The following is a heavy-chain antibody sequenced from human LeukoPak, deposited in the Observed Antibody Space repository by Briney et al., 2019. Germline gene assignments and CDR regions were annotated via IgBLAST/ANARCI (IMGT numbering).Heavy chain of an antibody. V-gene: IGHV3-21*01. CDR1: GFTFSSYS. CDR2: ISSSSSYI. D-gene: IGHD4-23*01. CDR3: ARGPSGGFDY. Sequence: GGSLRLSCAASGFTFSSYSMNWVRQAPGKGLEWVSSISSSSSYIYYADSVKGRFTISRDNAKNSLDLQMNSLTAEDTAVYYCARGPSGGFDYWGQGTLVTVSS. J-gene: IGHJ4*02.